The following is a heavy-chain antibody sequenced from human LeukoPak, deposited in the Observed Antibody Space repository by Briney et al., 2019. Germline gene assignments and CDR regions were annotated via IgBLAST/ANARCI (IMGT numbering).Heavy chain of an antibody. D-gene: IGHD2-2*01. CDR2: INHSGST. Sequence: PSETLSLTCAVYGGSFSGYCWSWIRQPPGKGLEWIGEINHSGSTNYNPSLKSRVTISVDTSKNQFSLKLSSVTAADTAVYYCARDRYCSSTSCYFDAFDIWGQGTMVTVSS. CDR1: GGSFSGYC. CDR3: ARDRYCSSTSCYFDAFDI. J-gene: IGHJ3*02. V-gene: IGHV4-34*01.